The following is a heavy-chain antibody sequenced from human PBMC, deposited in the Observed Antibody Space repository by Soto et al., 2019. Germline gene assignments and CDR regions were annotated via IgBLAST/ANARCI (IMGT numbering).Heavy chain of an antibody. Sequence: SGPTLVNPTQTLTLTCSFSGFSLSVYGVRVIWFRQPPGETLEWLALIHWNDDKRYSPYLKSRLTITKDTSKNQVVLTLTNLDPLDTGTYLCAHTKDSSGFLTSWGQGILVTVSS. J-gene: IGHJ5*02. V-gene: IGHV2-5*01. D-gene: IGHD3-22*01. CDR1: GFSLSVYGVR. CDR2: IHWNDDK. CDR3: AHTKDSSGFLTS.